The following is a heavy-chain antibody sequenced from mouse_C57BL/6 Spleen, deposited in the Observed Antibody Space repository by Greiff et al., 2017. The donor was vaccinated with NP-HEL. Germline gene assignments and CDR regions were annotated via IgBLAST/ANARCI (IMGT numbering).Heavy chain of an antibody. D-gene: IGHD4-1*01. CDR3: ARGETGTGKDFDY. J-gene: IGHJ2*01. CDR2: ISSGSSTI. V-gene: IGHV5-17*01. CDR1: GFTFSDYG. Sequence: DVKLVESGGGLVKPGGSLKLSCAASGFTFSDYGMHWVRQAPEKGLEWVAYISSGSSTIYYADTVKGRFTISRDNAKNTLFLQMTSLRSEDTAMYYCARGETGTGKDFDYWGQGTTLTVSS.